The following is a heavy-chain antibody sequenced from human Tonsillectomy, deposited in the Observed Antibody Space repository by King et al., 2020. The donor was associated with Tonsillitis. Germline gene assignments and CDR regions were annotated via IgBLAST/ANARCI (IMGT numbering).Heavy chain of an antibody. CDR3: ARVGYCGGDCYSGLVDY. J-gene: IGHJ4*02. CDR1: GGTFSSYN. V-gene: IGHV1-69*04. CDR2: IIPILDIT. Sequence: QVQLVQSGAEVKKPGSSVKVSCKASGGTFSSYNIRWVRQAPGQGLEWMGRIIPILDITNYAQKFQGRVTITADKSTSTAYMELTSLRSEDTAFYYCARVGYCGGDCYSGLVDYWGQGTLVTVSS. D-gene: IGHD2-21*02.